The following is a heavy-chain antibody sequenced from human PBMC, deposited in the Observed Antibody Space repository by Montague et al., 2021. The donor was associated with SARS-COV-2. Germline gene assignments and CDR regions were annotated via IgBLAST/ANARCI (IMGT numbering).Heavy chain of an antibody. Sequence: SLRLSCAASGFTVSRNNMSWVRQAPGKGLEWVSVIYSGGSTQYADSVKGRFTISRDKSNYTLYLQMNSLRAEDTAVYYCAARADYYYGMDVWGQGTSVTVSS. J-gene: IGHJ6*02. CDR1: GFTVSRNN. V-gene: IGHV3-66*01. CDR3: AARADYYYGMDV. CDR2: IYSGGST.